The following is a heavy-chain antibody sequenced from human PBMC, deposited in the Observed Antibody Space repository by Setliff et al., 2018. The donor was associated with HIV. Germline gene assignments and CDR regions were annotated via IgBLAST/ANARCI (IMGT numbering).Heavy chain of an antibody. CDR2: IYYSGST. Sequence: SETLSLTCTVSGAPISSSSYFWGWIRQPPGKGLEWIGSIYYSGSTNYNPSLKSRVTISVDTSKNQFSLKLSSVTAADTAVYYCARHQGKYYDSSGYSGWFFDLWGRGTLVTVSS. CDR3: ARHQGKYYDSSGYSGWFFDL. D-gene: IGHD3-22*01. V-gene: IGHV4-39*01. J-gene: IGHJ2*01. CDR1: GAPISSSSYF.